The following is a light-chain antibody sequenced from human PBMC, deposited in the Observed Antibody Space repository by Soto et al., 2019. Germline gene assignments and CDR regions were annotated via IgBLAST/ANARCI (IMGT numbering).Light chain of an antibody. CDR1: QSVRSN. J-gene: IGKJ4*01. V-gene: IGKV3-15*01. CDR2: DAS. Sequence: ERVITGARGTLSVSPGERATLSCRASQSVRSNLAWYQQKPGQPPRLLIYDASTRATGIPSRFSGSGSGTEFTLTISSLKSEDFAVYYCQQYGDSPLTSGGGTTVDIK. CDR3: QQYGDSPLT.